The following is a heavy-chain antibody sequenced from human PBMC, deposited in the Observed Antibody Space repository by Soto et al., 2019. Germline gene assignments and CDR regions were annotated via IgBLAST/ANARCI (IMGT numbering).Heavy chain of an antibody. CDR1: GYSFTSYW. CDR2: IDPSDSYT. D-gene: IGHD6-6*01. J-gene: IGHJ6*02. CDR3: ARHSAARYYYYYGMDV. V-gene: IGHV5-10-1*01. Sequence: PGESLKISCKGSGYSFTSYWISWVRQMPGKGLEWMGRIDPSDSYTNYSPSFQGHVTISADKSISTAYLQWSSLKASDTAMYYCARHSAARYYYYYGMDVWGQGTTVTVSS.